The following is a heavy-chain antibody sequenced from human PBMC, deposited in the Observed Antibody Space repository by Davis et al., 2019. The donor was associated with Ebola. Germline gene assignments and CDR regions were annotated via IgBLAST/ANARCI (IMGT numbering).Heavy chain of an antibody. CDR3: ARDRGMVAAYLIDY. CDR1: GYTFTSYG. J-gene: IGHJ4*02. V-gene: IGHV1-18*01. CDR2: ISAYNGNT. D-gene: IGHD1-26*01. Sequence: AASVKVSCKASGYTFTSYGNSWVRQAPGQGLEWMGWISAYNGNTNYAQKLQGRVTMTTDTSTSTAYMEVRSLRSDDTAVYYCARDRGMVAAYLIDYWGQGTLVTVSS.